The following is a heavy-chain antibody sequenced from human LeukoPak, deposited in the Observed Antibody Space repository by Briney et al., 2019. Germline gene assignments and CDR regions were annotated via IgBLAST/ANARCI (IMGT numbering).Heavy chain of an antibody. CDR2: ISGRGIT. J-gene: IGHJ4*02. Sequence: GGSLRLSCAASGFTFSSYAMSWVRQAPGKGLEWVSGISGRGITYYADSVKGRFTISRDNSKNTLFLQMNSLRAEDTAVYYCAIDMEPYSWGQGTLVTVSS. CDR3: AIDMEPYS. V-gene: IGHV3-23*01. CDR1: GFTFSSYA. D-gene: IGHD1-26*01.